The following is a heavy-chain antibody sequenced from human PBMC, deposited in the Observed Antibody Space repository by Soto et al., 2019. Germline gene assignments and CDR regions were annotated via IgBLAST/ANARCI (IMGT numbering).Heavy chain of an antibody. CDR1: GFSLSTSGVG. Sequence: SGPTLVNPTQTLTLTCTFSGFSLSTSGVGVGWIRQPPGKALEWLALIYWNDDKRYSPSLKSRLTITKETSKNQVVLTITNMEPVDTATYYCAHFRLDSCGYYFSYWGQGTLVTVSS. CDR2: IYWNDDK. D-gene: IGHD3-22*01. J-gene: IGHJ4*02. CDR3: AHFRLDSCGYYFSY. V-gene: IGHV2-5*01.